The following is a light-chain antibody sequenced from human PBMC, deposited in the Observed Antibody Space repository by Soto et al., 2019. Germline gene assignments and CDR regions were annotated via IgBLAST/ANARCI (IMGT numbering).Light chain of an antibody. J-gene: IGKJ4*01. Sequence: EIVLTPSPATLSLSPGERATLSCRASQSVSSYLAWYQQKPGQAPRLLIYDASNRATGIPARFSGSGSGTDSTLTISSLEPEDFAVYYCQQRSNWPPLTFGGGTKVDIK. CDR3: QQRSNWPPLT. V-gene: IGKV3-11*01. CDR2: DAS. CDR1: QSVSSY.